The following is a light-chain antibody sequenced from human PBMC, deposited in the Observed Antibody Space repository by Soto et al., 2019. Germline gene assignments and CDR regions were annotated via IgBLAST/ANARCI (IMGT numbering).Light chain of an antibody. CDR3: SSHTSSRTSVV. Sequence: QSALTQPASVSGSPGQSITISCTGTISDVGGYNYVSWYQQHPGKAPKLMIYEVSNRPSGVSNRFSGSKSGNTAALRTSGLQAEDEADYYCSSHTSSRTSVVFGGGTKLTVL. V-gene: IGLV2-14*01. CDR2: EVS. CDR1: ISDVGGYNY. J-gene: IGLJ2*01.